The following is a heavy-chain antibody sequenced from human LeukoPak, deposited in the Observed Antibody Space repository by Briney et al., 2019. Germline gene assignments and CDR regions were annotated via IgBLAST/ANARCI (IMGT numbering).Heavy chain of an antibody. CDR3: ARTQLQNVAFDI. D-gene: IGHD2-2*01. Sequence: GGSLRLSCAASGFTFSSHVMHWVRQAPGKGLEYVSGINTNGGNTQYANSVKGRFTISRDNSKYTLYLQMGSLRPEDMAVYYCARTQLQNVAFDIWGQGTMVTVSS. CDR2: INTNGGNT. CDR1: GFTFSSHV. V-gene: IGHV3-64*01. J-gene: IGHJ3*02.